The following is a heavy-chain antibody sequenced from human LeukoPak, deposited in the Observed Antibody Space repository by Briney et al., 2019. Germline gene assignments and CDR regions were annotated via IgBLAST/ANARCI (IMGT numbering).Heavy chain of an antibody. CDR3: ARHEVGYCNGGDCPYYFDY. D-gene: IGHD2-8*02. CDR1: GGSISTYY. CDR2: IYYSGST. J-gene: IGHJ4*02. V-gene: IGHV4-59*08. Sequence: SETLSLTCTVSGGSISTYYWSWIRQPPGKGLEWIGYIYYSGSTRYNPSLKSRVTISVDTSKNQFSLKLSSVSAADTAVYYCARHEVGYCNGGDCPYYFDYWGQGTLVTVSS.